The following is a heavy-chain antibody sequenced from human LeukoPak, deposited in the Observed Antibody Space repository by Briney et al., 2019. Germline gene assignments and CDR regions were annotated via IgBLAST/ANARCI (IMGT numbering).Heavy chain of an antibody. CDR1: GFTFSSYE. V-gene: IGHV3-48*03. D-gene: IGHD6-6*01. Sequence: PGGSLRLSCAASGFTFSSYEMNWVRQAPGKGLEWASYISSGSSSIFYADSVRGRFTISRDNAKNSLYLQMNSLRVEDTAVYYCARGGIAVRFAYWGQGTLVTVSS. CDR2: ISSGSSSI. J-gene: IGHJ4*02. CDR3: ARGGIAVRFAY.